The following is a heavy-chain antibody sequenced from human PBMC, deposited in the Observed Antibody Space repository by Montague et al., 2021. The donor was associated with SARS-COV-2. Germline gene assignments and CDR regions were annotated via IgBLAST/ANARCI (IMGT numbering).Heavy chain of an antibody. J-gene: IGHJ4*02. V-gene: IGHV4-59*01. Sequence: SETLSLTCTVAGGSISSYYWSWIRQPPGKGLEWVGYIYYSGSTNYKPSLKSRFTISVDTSKNQFSLKLRSVTAADTAVYYCARDTEGYISSWYHDYWGQGTLVTVSS. CDR3: ARDTEGYISSWYHDY. D-gene: IGHD6-13*01. CDR2: IYYSGST. CDR1: GGSISSYY.